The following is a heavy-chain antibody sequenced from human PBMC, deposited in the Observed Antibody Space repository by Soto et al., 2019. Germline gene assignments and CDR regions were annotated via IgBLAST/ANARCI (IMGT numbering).Heavy chain of an antibody. CDR3: ARAPTRILTGYYRGSCFDP. J-gene: IGHJ5*02. CDR2: SNAGNGNT. V-gene: IGHV1-3*01. CDR1: GYSFSTYG. D-gene: IGHD3-9*01. Sequence: PPVKASCKASGYSFSTYGIHWVRQAPGQSLEWRGWSNAGNGNTKYSQKFQGRVTVTRDTSATTVYMEVSSLRSEDTAVYYCARAPTRILTGYYRGSCFDPWGQGTLVPVSS.